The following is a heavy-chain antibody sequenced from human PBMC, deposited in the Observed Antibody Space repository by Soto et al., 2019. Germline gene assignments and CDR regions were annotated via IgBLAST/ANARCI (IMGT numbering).Heavy chain of an antibody. Sequence: QVQLVQSGAEVKKPGSSVKVSCKASGGTFSSYAISWVRQAPGQGLEWMGGIIPMFGTANYAQKFQGKVTITADESTSTAYMELSSLRSEDTAVYYCARVRGSGWFHYYYGMDVWGQGTTVTVSS. V-gene: IGHV1-69*01. J-gene: IGHJ6*02. CDR3: ARVRGSGWFHYYYGMDV. CDR2: IIPMFGTA. D-gene: IGHD6-19*01. CDR1: GGTFSSYA.